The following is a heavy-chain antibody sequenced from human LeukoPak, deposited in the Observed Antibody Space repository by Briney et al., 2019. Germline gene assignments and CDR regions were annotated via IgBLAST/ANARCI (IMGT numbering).Heavy chain of an antibody. Sequence: GASVKVSCKASGYTLTTYNMHWVRQAPGQGLECMGIIKTGDGTTNYAQNFQGRVTITRDTSTATVYMELSSLTSDDTAVYYCARGGGGPAAGPFHFDYWGHGTLVTVSS. CDR3: ARGGGGPAAGPFHFDY. CDR1: GYTLTTYN. V-gene: IGHV1-46*01. CDR2: IKTGDGTT. D-gene: IGHD6-13*01. J-gene: IGHJ4*01.